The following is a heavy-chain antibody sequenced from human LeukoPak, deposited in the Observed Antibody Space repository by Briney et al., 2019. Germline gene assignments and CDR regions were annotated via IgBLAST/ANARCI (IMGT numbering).Heavy chain of an antibody. D-gene: IGHD1-26*01. V-gene: IGHV4-4*07. CDR3: ARAIEVGAMTPFDY. CDR2: IYTSGST. Sequence: SETLSLTCTVSGGSISSYYWSWIRQPPGKGLEWIGRIYTSGSTNYNPSLKSRVTMSVDTSKNQFSLKLSSVTAADTAVYYCARAIEVGAMTPFDYWGRGTLVTVSS. J-gene: IGHJ4*02. CDR1: GGSISSYY.